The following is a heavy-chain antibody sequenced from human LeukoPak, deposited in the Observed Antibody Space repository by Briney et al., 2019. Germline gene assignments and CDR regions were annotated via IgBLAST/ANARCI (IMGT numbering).Heavy chain of an antibody. J-gene: IGHJ4*02. V-gene: IGHV3-23*01. CDR3: AKLTGTRSSLFDY. D-gene: IGHD1-1*01. CDR2: ISGSGGST. Sequence: GGSLRLSCAASGFTFSSYGMHWVRQAPGKGLEWVSAISGSGGSTYYADSVKGRFTISRDNSKNTLYLQMNSLRAEDTAVYYCAKLTGTRSSLFDYWGQGTLVTVSS. CDR1: GFTFSSYG.